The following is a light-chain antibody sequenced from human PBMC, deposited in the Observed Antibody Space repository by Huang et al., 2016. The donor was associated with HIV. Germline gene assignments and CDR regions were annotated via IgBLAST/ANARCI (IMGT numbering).Light chain of an antibody. CDR2: DAS. V-gene: IGKV3-11*01. Sequence: EIVLTQSPATLSLSPGERATLSCRASQSVSTDLAWYQQKPGQAPRLLIYDASNRATGSPARFSGSGSGTDFTLTISSLEPEDFAVYYCQQRSNWPGITFGPGTKVDIK. CDR1: QSVSTD. J-gene: IGKJ3*01. CDR3: QQRSNWPGIT.